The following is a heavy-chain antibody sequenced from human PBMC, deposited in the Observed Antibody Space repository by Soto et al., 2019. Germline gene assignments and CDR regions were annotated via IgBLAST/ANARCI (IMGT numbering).Heavy chain of an antibody. CDR2: VNPNNGDT. Sequence: QVQLMQSGAELKKPGASVKVSCKASGYTFSNYGMNWVRQATGQGPEWIGWVNPNNGDTGYAQKFQGRVTLTTDISTTTAYMELTSLRSEDTAIYYCAKVSRKGSAIDFDYWGQGTLITVSS. CDR3: AKVSRKGSAIDFDY. D-gene: IGHD3-10*01. J-gene: IGHJ4*02. V-gene: IGHV1-8*01. CDR1: GYTFSNYG.